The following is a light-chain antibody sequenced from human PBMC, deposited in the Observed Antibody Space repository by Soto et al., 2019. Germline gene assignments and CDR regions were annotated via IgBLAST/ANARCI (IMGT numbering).Light chain of an antibody. CDR3: GTWDNSLSAYV. CDR1: GSNIGRNF. J-gene: IGLJ1*01. V-gene: IGLV1-51*01. Sequence: QSVLTQPPSVSAAPGQTVTISCSGSGSNIGRNFVSWYQHLPGTAPKLLIYDNSQRPSGIPDRFSGSKSGPSATLGITGLQTGDEADYYCGTWDNSLSAYVFGVGTKVTVL. CDR2: DNS.